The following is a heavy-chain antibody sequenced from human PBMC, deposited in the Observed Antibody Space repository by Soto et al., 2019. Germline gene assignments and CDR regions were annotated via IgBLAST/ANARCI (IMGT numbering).Heavy chain of an antibody. Sequence: EVPLLESGGGLVQPGGSLRLSCVASGFTFSSYAMSWVRQAPGKGLEWVSAISGSGGSTYYADSVKGRFTISRDNSKNTLYLQMNSLRAEDTAVYYCAKASGWFGEFDYWGQGTLVTVSS. D-gene: IGHD3-10*01. CDR3: AKASGWFGEFDY. CDR2: ISGSGGST. V-gene: IGHV3-23*01. J-gene: IGHJ4*02. CDR1: GFTFSSYA.